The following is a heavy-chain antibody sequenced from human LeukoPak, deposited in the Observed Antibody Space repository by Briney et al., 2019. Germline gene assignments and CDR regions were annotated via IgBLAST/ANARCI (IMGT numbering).Heavy chain of an antibody. CDR2: ISSSSSYI. D-gene: IGHD4-17*01. J-gene: IGHJ5*02. CDR3: ASGYGDYVANWFDP. CDR1: GFTFSSYI. Sequence: PGGSLRLSCAASGFTFSSYIMNWVRHAPGKGLEWGSSISSSSSYIYYADSVKGRFTISRDNAKNSLYLQMNSLRAEDTAVYYCASGYGDYVANWFDPWGKGTLVTVSS. V-gene: IGHV3-21*01.